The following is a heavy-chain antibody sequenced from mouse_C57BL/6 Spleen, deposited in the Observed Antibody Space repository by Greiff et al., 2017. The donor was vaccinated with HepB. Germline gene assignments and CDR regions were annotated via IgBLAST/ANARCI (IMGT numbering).Heavy chain of an antibody. CDR3: AKESLLLHYFDY. CDR2: INPSTGGT. V-gene: IGHV1-42*01. D-gene: IGHD1-1*01. Sequence: EVQLQQSGPELVKPGASVKISCKASGYSFTGYYMNWVKQSPEKSLEWIGEINPSTGGTTYNQKFKAKATLTVDKSSSTAYMQLKSLTSEDSEVYYCAKESLLLHYFDYWGQGTTLTVSS. J-gene: IGHJ2*01. CDR1: GYSFTGYY.